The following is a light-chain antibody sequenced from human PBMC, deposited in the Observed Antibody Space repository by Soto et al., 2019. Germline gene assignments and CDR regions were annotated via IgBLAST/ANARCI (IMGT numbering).Light chain of an antibody. CDR3: QQRSSWPLT. CDR2: GDS. J-gene: IGKJ4*01. V-gene: IGKV3-11*01. CDR1: RSVGDY. Sequence: EIVLTQSPATVSVAPGERATLSFRASRSVGDYLAWYQQKTGQSPRILVYGDSNRATGIPDRLSGSGSGTDFNLTIGTLEPEDFAVYYCQQRSSWPLTCGGGTKVDIK.